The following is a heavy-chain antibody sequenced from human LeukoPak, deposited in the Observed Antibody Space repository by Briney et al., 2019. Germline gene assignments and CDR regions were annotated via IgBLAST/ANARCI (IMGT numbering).Heavy chain of an antibody. CDR2: INPNSGGT. CDR1: GYTFICCG. Sequence: ASVKVSCKPSGYTFICCGITWVRQAPGQGLEWMGWINPNSGGTKYAQKFKGRVTMTRDTSISTAYMELSRLRADDTAVYYCARENRAVAGTNDYWGQGTLVTVSS. J-gene: IGHJ4*02. CDR3: ARENRAVAGTNDY. V-gene: IGHV1-2*02. D-gene: IGHD6-19*01.